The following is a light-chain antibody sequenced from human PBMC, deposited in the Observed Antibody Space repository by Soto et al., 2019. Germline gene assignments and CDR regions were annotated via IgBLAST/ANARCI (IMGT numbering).Light chain of an antibody. V-gene: IGLV2-8*01. CDR2: DVN. Sequence: QSVLTQPPSASGSPGQSVTISCTGTSSDVGAYIFVSWYQQHPGKAPKLMVYDVNRRPPGVPDRFFGSKSGNTASLTVSGLQAEDEADYYCVSFAGGTYVFGAGIKVNV. CDR3: VSFAGGTYV. CDR1: SSDVGAYIF. J-gene: IGLJ1*01.